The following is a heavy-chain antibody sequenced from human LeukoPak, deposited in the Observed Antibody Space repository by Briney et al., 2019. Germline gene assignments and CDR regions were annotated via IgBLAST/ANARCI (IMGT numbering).Heavy chain of an antibody. V-gene: IGHV1-18*01. CDR2: ISAYNGNT. Sequence: ASPKDSCKASGYTFTSYGISCVRQAPGQGLEWMGWISAYNGNTNYAQKLQGRVTMTTDTSTSTAYMELRSLRSDDTAVYYCARWDVDIVATADYWGQATLVTVSS. J-gene: IGHJ4*02. CDR1: GYTFTSYG. CDR3: ARWDVDIVATADY. D-gene: IGHD5-12*01.